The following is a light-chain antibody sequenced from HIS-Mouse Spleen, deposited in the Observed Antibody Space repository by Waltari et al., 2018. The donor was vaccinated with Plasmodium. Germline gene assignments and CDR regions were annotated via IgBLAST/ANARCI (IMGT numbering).Light chain of an antibody. Sequence: MTPSPSPLSASLGDRVTITRRASQRISRSLAWYQQKPGKAPKLLIYKASSLESGVPSRFSGSGSGTEFTLTISSLQPDDFATYYCQQYNSYSWTFGQGTKVEIK. CDR2: KAS. J-gene: IGKJ1*01. CDR3: QQYNSYSWT. CDR1: QRISRS. V-gene: IGKV1-5*03.